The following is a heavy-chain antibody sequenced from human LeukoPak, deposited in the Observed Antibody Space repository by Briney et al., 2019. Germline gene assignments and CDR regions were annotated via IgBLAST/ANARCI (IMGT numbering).Heavy chain of an antibody. D-gene: IGHD3-10*02. CDR2: ISSSSSYI. CDR1: GFTFTTYS. CDR3: AGDYYVWVQLDY. Sequence: GGSLRLSCAASGFTFTTYSMNWVRQAPGKGLECVSSISSSSSYIYYADSVKGRFTISRDNAKNSLYLQMNSLRAEDTAVYYCAGDYYVWVQLDYWAQETLSPSPQ. V-gene: IGHV3-21*01. J-gene: IGHJ4*02.